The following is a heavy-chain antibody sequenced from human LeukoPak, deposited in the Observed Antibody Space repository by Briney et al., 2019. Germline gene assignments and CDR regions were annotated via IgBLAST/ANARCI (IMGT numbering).Heavy chain of an antibody. CDR3: GRDPNGDYVGAFEF. CDR1: GGSISGHH. D-gene: IGHD4-17*01. Sequence: LSLTCTVSGGSISGHHWTWIRQPPGTGLEWVSSIRGSGDGTSYADSVKGRFTMSRDNSKNTLYLQMDSLRAEDTAIYYCGRDPNGDYVGAFEFWGQGTLVTVSS. V-gene: IGHV3-23*01. CDR2: IRGSGDGT. J-gene: IGHJ3*01.